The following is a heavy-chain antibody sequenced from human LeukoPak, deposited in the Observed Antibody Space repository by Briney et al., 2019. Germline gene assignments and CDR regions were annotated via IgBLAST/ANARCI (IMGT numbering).Heavy chain of an antibody. V-gene: IGHV1-24*01. CDR3: AASRDLFNFDY. D-gene: IGHD3-10*01. Sequence: ASVKVSCKVSGDTLTERSMHWVRQSPGKGLEWMGGFDHADGDTVYAQHLEGRVTMTLDTSTDTAYVELSGLRSEDTAVYYCAASRDLFNFDYWGQGTLVIVSS. CDR2: FDHADGDT. J-gene: IGHJ4*02. CDR1: GDTLTERS.